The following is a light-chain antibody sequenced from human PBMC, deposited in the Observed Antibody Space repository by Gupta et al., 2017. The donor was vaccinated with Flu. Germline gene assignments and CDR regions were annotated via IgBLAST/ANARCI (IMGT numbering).Light chain of an antibody. Sequence: EIVMTQSPATLSVSPGERATLSCRASQRVSNTLAWYQQKPRKAPRLLICDASTRATGIPARFGGSGGEKNVSITNISRQEEDFAVYYYQQHQNCPPFPFGQGTQLDIK. CDR1: QRVSNT. V-gene: IGKV3-15*01. CDR3: QQHQNCPPFP. CDR2: DAS. J-gene: IGKJ2*01.